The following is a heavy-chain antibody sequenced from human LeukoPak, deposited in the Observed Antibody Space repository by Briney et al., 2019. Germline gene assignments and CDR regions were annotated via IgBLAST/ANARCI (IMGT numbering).Heavy chain of an antibody. V-gene: IGHV3-21*01. D-gene: IGHD3-16*01. J-gene: IGHJ4*02. CDR3: ARDRYPLGSYAPPFDY. Sequence: GGSLRLSCAASGFTFNTYTMNWVRQAPGKGLEWISCINSASSDIYYADSVWSRFTISRDNAKNSLYLQMNSLRAEDTGVYYCARDRYPLGSYAPPFDYWGQGILVTVSS. CDR2: INSASSDI. CDR1: GFTFNTYT.